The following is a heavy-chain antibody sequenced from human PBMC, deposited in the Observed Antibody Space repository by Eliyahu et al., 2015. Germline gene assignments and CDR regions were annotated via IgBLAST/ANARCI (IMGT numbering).Heavy chain of an antibody. D-gene: IGHD3-16*02. CDR2: IYYSGST. CDR1: C. V-gene: IGHV4-39*01. Sequence: CWWRLRQPPGKGLEWIGSIYYSGSTYYNPSLKSRVTISVDTSKNQFSLKLSSVTAADTAVYYCARHEDFFYDYVWGSYRSPYFDYWGQGTLVTVSS. J-gene: IGHJ4*02. CDR3: ARHEDFFYDYVWGSYRSPYFDY.